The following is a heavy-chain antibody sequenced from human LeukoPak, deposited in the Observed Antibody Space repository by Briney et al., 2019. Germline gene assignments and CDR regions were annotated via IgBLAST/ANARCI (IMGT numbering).Heavy chain of an antibody. CDR2: FQPPAKGLGSSFASGST. CDR1: GGSISSGDYY. J-gene: IGHJ3*01. CDR3: VGGDFSTPYAVAV. V-gene: IGHV4-30-4*01. D-gene: IGHD2-15*01. Sequence: SETLSLTCSVSGGSISSGDYYWGWIRQPPGKGLEWIGYFQPPAKGLGSSFASGSTYYNPSLSSRVTISVDTSRNQFSLRQNSVTAADTAVYFCVGGDFSTPYAVAVWGQGTMVAVSS.